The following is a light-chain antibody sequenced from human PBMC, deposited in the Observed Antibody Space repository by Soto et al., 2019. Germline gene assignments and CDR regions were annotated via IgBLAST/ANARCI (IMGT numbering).Light chain of an antibody. Sequence: DIQMTQSPSSLSASVGDRVTITSQASQDISNYLNWYQQKPGKAPKLLIYDASNLETGVPSRFSGSGSGTDFTFTISSLQPGDIATYYCQQYDNLPWTFGQGTKVEIK. CDR3: QQYDNLPWT. J-gene: IGKJ1*01. CDR2: DAS. V-gene: IGKV1-33*01. CDR1: QDISNY.